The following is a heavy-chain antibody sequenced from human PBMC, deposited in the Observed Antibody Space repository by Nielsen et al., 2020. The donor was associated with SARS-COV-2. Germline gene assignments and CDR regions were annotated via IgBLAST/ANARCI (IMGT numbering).Heavy chain of an antibody. V-gene: IGHV5-51*01. D-gene: IGHD3-16*02. CDR3: ARSPGQYDYLWGSYCWAE. J-gene: IGHJ4*02. CDR2: IYPGDSDT. Sequence: GESLKISCKGLGYSFSSYWIAWVRQMPGKGLEWMGIIYPGDSDTRYSPSFEGQVIISADKSTKTAYLQWNSLKASDSAMYYCARSPGQYDYLWGSYCWAEWGQGTLVTVSS. CDR1: GYSFSSYW.